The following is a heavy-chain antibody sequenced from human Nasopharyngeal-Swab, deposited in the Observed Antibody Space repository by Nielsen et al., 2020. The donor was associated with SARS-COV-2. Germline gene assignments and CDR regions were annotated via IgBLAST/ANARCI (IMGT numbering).Heavy chain of an antibody. V-gene: IGHV7-4-1*02. D-gene: IGHD6-19*01. CDR2: INTNTGNP. J-gene: IGHJ4*02. Sequence: ASVKVSCKASGYAFTSYAMNWVRQAPGQGLEWMGWINTNTGNPTYAQGFTGRFVFSLDTSVSTAYLQISSLKAEDTAVYYCARGGGWYVGAPYYFDYWGQGTLVTVSS. CDR3: ARGGGWYVGAPYYFDY. CDR1: GYAFTSYA.